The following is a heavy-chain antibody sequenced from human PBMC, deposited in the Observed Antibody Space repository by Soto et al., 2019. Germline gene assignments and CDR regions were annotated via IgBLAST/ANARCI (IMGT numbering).Heavy chain of an antibody. CDR2: IWYDGSNK. J-gene: IGHJ4*02. CDR1: GFTFSTYN. D-gene: IGHD3-22*01. CDR3: ANVRGRNYYDSSGYYPGRHQNYYFDY. Sequence: GGSLRLSCAASGFTFSTYNMNWVRQAPGKGLEWVAVIWYDGSNKYYADSVKGRFTISRDNSKNTLYLQMNSLRAEDTAVYYCANVRGRNYYDSSGYYPGRHQNYYFDYWGQGTLVTVSS. V-gene: IGHV3-33*08.